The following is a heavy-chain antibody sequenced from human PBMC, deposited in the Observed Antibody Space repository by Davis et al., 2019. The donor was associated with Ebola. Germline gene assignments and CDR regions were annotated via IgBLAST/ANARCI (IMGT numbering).Heavy chain of an antibody. CDR2: IDPSDSYT. CDR1: GYSFTSYW. D-gene: IGHD3-3*01. Sequence: GESLKTPCKGSGYSFTSYWISWVRQMPGKGLEWMGRIDPSDSYTNYSPSFQGHVNIPADKSISTAYLQWSSLKASDTAMYYCARSVQQYDFWSGYYSGNYDYGMDVWGQGTTVTVSS. V-gene: IGHV5-10-1*01. J-gene: IGHJ6*02. CDR3: ARSVQQYDFWSGYYSGNYDYGMDV.